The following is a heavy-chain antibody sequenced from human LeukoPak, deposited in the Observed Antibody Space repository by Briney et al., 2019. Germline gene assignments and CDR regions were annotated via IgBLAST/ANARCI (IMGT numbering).Heavy chain of an antibody. J-gene: IGHJ4*02. CDR1: GCSMSTYY. D-gene: IGHD6-13*01. Sequence: SETLSLTCTVSGCSMSTYYWSRIRQPPGTGLEWLGYFYYTGSTKYNPSLKGRVTMSVDTSKNHFSLKLNSVTAADTAVYYCARAIAESRYFDYWGQGTLVTVSS. V-gene: IGHV4-59*01. CDR3: ARAIAESRYFDY. CDR2: FYYTGST.